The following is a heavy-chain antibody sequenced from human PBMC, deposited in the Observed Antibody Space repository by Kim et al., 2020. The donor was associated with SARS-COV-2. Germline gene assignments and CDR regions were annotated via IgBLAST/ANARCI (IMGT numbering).Heavy chain of an antibody. V-gene: IGHV3-23*01. CDR2: ISYSGGST. CDR3: AKQMIRGQYYFDY. J-gene: IGHJ4*02. CDR1: VFTFSSFA. Sequence: GGSLRLSCAASVFTFSSFAMNWVRQAPGKGLEWVSSISYSGGSTYYADSVKGRFTISRDSSRNTLYLQMNSLRAEDTAVYYCAKQMIRGQYYFDYWGQGTLVTVSS. D-gene: IGHD3-10*01.